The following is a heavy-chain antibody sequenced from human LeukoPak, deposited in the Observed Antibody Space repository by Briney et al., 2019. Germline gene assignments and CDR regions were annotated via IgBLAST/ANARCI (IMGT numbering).Heavy chain of an antibody. Sequence: ASVKVSCKASGYTFTTYDINWVRQATGQGLEWMGWMNPDSGDTVYAQKFQGRVTMTRDTSISTAYMELSSLGSDDAAVYYCARVGGPAAPIDYWGQGTLVTVSS. CDR3: ARVGGPAAPIDY. CDR1: GYTFTTYD. D-gene: IGHD2-2*01. J-gene: IGHJ4*02. CDR2: MNPDSGDT. V-gene: IGHV1-8*01.